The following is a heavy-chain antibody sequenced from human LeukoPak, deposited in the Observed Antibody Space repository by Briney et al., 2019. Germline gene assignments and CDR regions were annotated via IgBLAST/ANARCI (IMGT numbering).Heavy chain of an antibody. CDR3: ARDRGSSGCYDFDY. Sequence: PGGSLRLSCAVSGFTTSSYLLCWVCQAPGKGQEWVANIKQDGSEKYYVDSVKGRFTISRDNAKNSLYLQMNSLRAEDTAVYYCARDRGSSGCYDFDYWGQGTLVTVSS. CDR2: IKQDGSEK. CDR1: GFTTSSYL. V-gene: IGHV3-7*01. J-gene: IGHJ4*02. D-gene: IGHD6-19*01.